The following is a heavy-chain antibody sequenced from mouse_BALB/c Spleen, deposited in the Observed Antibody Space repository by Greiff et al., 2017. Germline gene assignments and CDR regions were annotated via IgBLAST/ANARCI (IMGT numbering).Heavy chain of an antibody. CDR3: ARLYGNYPYWYFDV. V-gene: IGHV1-61*01. CDR2: IHPSDSET. D-gene: IGHD2-1*01. J-gene: IGHJ1*01. CDR1: GYSFTSYW. Sequence: QVHVKQPGAELVRPGASVKLSCKASGYSFTSYWMNWVKQRPGQGLEWIGMIHPSDSETRLNQKFKDKATLTVDKSSSTAYMQLSSPTSEDSAVYYCARLYGNYPYWYFDVWGAGTTVTVSS.